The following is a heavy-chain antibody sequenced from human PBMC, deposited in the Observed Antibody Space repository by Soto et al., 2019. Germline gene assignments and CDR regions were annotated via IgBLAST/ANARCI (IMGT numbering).Heavy chain of an antibody. CDR1: GGTFGSYA. D-gene: IGHD7-27*01. Sequence: QVQLVQSGAEVKKPGSSVKVSCKTSGGTFGSYAISWVRQAPGQGLEWMGGIIPIFSKPNYAQNFQGRVTITAYESKSTANKAWSTVRSEGSVVSYCARPSQSCVETGAEAACFDPRGQGSLGTFSS. CDR2: IIPIFSKP. CDR3: ARPSQSCVETGAEAACFDP. V-gene: IGHV1-69*12. J-gene: IGHJ5*02.